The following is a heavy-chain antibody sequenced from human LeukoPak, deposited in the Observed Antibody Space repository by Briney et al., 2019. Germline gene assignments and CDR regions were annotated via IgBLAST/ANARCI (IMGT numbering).Heavy chain of an antibody. J-gene: IGHJ4*01. CDR3: STDPRLLIY. V-gene: IGHV3-11*01. D-gene: IGHD2-8*01. Sequence: GGSLRLSCVVSGFSFSDSYMTWIRQTPGKGLEWLAYISGSGSDIYYADSVKGRFTISRDNAKNSLYLQMNSLRPEDTALYYCSTDPRLLIYWGHGTLVTVSS. CDR2: ISGSGSDI. CDR1: GFSFSDSY.